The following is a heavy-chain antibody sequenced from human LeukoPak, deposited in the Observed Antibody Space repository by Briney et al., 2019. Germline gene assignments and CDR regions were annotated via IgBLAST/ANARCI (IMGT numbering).Heavy chain of an antibody. J-gene: IGHJ6*03. D-gene: IGHD5-24*01. V-gene: IGHV4-4*09. CDR2: IYTSGST. Sequence: PSETLSLTCTVSGVSISSYYWSWLRQPPGKGLEWIGYIYTSGSTNYNPSLKSRVTISVDTSKNQFSLKLSSVTAADTAVYYCARGYEMGYYYYYMDVWGKGTTVTVSS. CDR1: GVSISSYY. CDR3: ARGYEMGYYYYYMDV.